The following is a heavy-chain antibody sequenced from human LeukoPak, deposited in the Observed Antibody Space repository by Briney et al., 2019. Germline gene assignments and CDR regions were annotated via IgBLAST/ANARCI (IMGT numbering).Heavy chain of an antibody. CDR3: ARGHRAWSY. CDR2: ISFSVNTK. CDR1: GFTFSDYS. Sequence: GGSLRLSCAASGFTFSDYSMNWVRQAPGKGLEWVSYISFSVNTKYYGDSVKGRFTISRDNAKNSLYLHKDSMRAEDTAVYYCARGHRAWSYWGQGTLVTVSS. D-gene: IGHD3-3*01. V-gene: IGHV3-48*04. J-gene: IGHJ4*02.